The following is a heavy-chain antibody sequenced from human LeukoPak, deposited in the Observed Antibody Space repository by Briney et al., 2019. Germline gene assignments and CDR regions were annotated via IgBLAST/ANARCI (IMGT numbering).Heavy chain of an antibody. CDR3: ATYSGSSGASDY. V-gene: IGHV3-7*01. Sequence: GGSLRPSCAASGSTFSSYWMSWVRQAPGKGLEGVASIKPEGSDKNYVDSVKGRYTISRDNAKNSLYLQVNSPRAEDTAVYYCATYSGSSGASDYWGQGTLVTVSS. J-gene: IGHJ4*02. CDR1: GSTFSSYW. D-gene: IGHD5-12*01. CDR2: IKPEGSDK.